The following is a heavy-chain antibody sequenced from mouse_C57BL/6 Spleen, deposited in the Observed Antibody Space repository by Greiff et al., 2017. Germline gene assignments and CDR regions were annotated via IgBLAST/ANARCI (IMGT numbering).Heavy chain of an antibody. CDR1: GFSLTSYG. D-gene: IGHD1-1*01. CDR2: IWSGGNT. Sequence: VKLMESGPGLVQPSQSLSITCTVSGFSLTSYGVHWVRQSPGKGLEWLGGIWSGGNTDYNAAFISRLSISKDNSKSQVFFKMNSLQADDTAIYYCASYFHDFDYWGQGTTLTVSS. CDR3: ASYFHDFDY. V-gene: IGHV2-2*01. J-gene: IGHJ2*01.